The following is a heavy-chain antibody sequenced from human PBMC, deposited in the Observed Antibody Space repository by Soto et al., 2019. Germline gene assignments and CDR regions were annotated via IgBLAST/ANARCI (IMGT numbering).Heavy chain of an antibody. CDR3: AKDRSAESRFLERFYYFDN. Sequence: PGGSLRLSCDASGFTFSNYAMNWVRQAPGKGLDWVAFISGTGVSTYYADSVKGRFTISRDNAKSTMFLLMNSLTAEDTALYYCAKDRSAESRFLERFYYFDNWGQGTQVTVSS. D-gene: IGHD3-3*01. J-gene: IGHJ4*02. CDR2: ISGTGVST. V-gene: IGHV3-23*01. CDR1: GFTFSNYA.